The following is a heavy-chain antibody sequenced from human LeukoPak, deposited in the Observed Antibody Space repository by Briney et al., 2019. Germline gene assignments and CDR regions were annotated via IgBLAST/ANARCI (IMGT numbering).Heavy chain of an antibody. CDR3: ARQKWEQQGRDYYFNGLDV. CDR1: AGSISSSNW. D-gene: IGHD1-26*01. CDR2: IYLYGTT. J-gene: IGHJ6*02. Sequence: PSETLSLTCSVSAGSISSSNWWSWVRQSPVKGLEWIGEIYLYGTTNYNPSLKSRVTMSVDRSKNQFSLKLSSVTAADTAVYYCARQKWEQQGRDYYFNGLDVWGPGTTVTVSS. V-gene: IGHV4-4*02.